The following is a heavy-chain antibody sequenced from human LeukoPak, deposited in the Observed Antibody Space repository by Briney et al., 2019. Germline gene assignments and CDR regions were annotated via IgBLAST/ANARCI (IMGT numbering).Heavy chain of an antibody. V-gene: IGHV3-7*01. D-gene: IGHD3-10*01. Sequence: GGSLRLSCAAAGFIFRNYWMGWVRQAPGKGLEWVANINEDGSEKYYVDSVKGRFIISRDNAKNSLYLQMNILIAEGTDLFYCLGVSGHCGQGSLVSASS. J-gene: IGHJ4*02. CDR2: INEDGSEK. CDR1: GFIFRNYW. CDR3: LGVSGH.